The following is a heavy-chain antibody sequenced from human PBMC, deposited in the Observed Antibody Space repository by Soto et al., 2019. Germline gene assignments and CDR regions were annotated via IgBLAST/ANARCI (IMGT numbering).Heavy chain of an antibody. Sequence: PGESLKISCNGSGYIFTSYWISWVRQMPGKGLEWMGRIDPSDSYTNYSPSFQGHVTISADKSISTAYLQWSSLKASDTAMYYCARPGGAGAPDYYYYYGMDVWGQGTTVTVSS. CDR2: IDPSDSYT. V-gene: IGHV5-10-1*01. D-gene: IGHD6-19*01. J-gene: IGHJ6*02. CDR1: GYIFTSYW. CDR3: ARPGGAGAPDYYYYYGMDV.